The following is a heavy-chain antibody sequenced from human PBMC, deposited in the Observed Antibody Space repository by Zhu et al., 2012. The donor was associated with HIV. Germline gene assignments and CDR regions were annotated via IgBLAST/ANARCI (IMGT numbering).Heavy chain of an antibody. J-gene: IGHJ4*02. D-gene: IGHD3-22*01. CDR2: IHRSGST. Sequence: QVQLQESGPGLVKPSETLSLTCSVSGDSIRSHYWNWIRQAPGKGLEWIGSIHRSGSTNYNPSLKSRVTISMDTSKNQFSVKLGSLTAADTAMYYCARDWSSGYPTYYFDYWGQGNLVTVS. CDR1: GDSIRSHY. CDR3: ARDWSSGYPTYYFDY. V-gene: IGHV4-59*11.